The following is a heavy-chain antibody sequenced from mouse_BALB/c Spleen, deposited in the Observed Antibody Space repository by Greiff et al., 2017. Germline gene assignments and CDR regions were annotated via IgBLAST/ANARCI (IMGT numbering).Heavy chain of an antibody. D-gene: IGHD2-1*01. V-gene: IGHV5-17*02. CDR2: ISSGSSTI. Sequence: EVMLVESGGGLVQPGGSRKLSCAASGFTFSSFGMHWVRQAPEKGLEWVAYISSGSSTIYYADTVKGRFTISRDNPKNTLFLQMTSLRSEDTAMYYCARSGNHFDYWGQGTTLTVSS. CDR3: ARSGNHFDY. J-gene: IGHJ2*01. CDR1: GFTFSSFG.